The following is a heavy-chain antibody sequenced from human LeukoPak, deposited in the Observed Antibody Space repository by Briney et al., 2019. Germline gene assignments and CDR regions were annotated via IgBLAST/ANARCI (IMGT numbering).Heavy chain of an antibody. V-gene: IGHV3-23*01. D-gene: IGHD6-19*01. J-gene: IGHJ3*02. Sequence: GESLKISCAASGFTFSSYAMSWVRQAPGKGLGWVSAISGSGGSTYYADSVKGRFTISRDNSKNTLYLQMNSLRAEDTAVYYCAKDQYSSGLDAFDIWGQGTMVTVSS. CDR1: GFTFSSYA. CDR3: AKDQYSSGLDAFDI. CDR2: ISGSGGST.